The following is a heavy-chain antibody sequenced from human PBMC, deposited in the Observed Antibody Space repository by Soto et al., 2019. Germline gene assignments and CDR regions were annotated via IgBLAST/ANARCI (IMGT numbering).Heavy chain of an antibody. V-gene: IGHV1-69*08. Sequence: QVQLVQSGAEVKKPGSSVKVSCKASGGTFSSYTISWVRQAPGQGLEWMGRIIPILGIANYAQKFQGRVTITADKSTSKAYMELSSLRSEATAVYYCARDLIVVPAAEIYYGMDVWGQVTTVTVSS. CDR3: ARDLIVVPAAEIYYGMDV. CDR1: GGTFSSYT. CDR2: IIPILGIA. J-gene: IGHJ6*02. D-gene: IGHD2-2*01.